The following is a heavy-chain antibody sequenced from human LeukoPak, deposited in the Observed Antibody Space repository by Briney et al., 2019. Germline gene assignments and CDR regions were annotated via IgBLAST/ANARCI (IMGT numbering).Heavy chain of an antibody. CDR3: ARSPRGGGYCSSTSCYSIFDY. D-gene: IGHD2-2*02. Sequence: MASETLSLTCTVSGGSISSYYWSWIRQPAGKGLEWIGRIYTSGSTHYNPSLKSRVTMSVGTSKNQFSLKLSSVTAADTAVYYCARSPRGGGYCSSTSCYSIFDYWGQGTLVTVSS. CDR2: IYTSGST. CDR1: GGSISSYY. J-gene: IGHJ4*02. V-gene: IGHV4-4*07.